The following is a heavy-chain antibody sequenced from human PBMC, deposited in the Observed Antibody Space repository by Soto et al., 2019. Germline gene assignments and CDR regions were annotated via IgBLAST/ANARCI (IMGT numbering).Heavy chain of an antibody. D-gene: IGHD3-10*01. V-gene: IGHV5-51*01. CDR1: GYSFTSYC. Sequence: GESLKISCKGSGYSFTSYCIGWVRQMPGKGLEWMGIIYPGDSDTRYSPSFQGQVTISADKSISAAYLQWSSLKASDTAMYYCASRPTKTGSYYFDYWGQGTLVTVSS. CDR3: ASRPTKTGSYYFDY. CDR2: IYPGDSDT. J-gene: IGHJ4*02.